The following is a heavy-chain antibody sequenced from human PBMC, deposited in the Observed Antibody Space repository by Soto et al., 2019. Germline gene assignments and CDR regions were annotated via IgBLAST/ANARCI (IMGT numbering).Heavy chain of an antibody. D-gene: IGHD2-15*01. V-gene: IGHV1-18*01. CDR2: ISAYNGNT. J-gene: IGHJ6*02. CDR1: GYTFTSYG. Sequence: QVQLVQSGAEVKKPGASVKVSCKASGYTFTSYGISWVRQAPGQGLEWMGWISAYNGNTNYAQKLQGRVTMTTDTSPSTAYMELRSLRSDDTAVYYCARAGYCSGGSCRPYGMDVWGQGTTVTVSS. CDR3: ARAGYCSGGSCRPYGMDV.